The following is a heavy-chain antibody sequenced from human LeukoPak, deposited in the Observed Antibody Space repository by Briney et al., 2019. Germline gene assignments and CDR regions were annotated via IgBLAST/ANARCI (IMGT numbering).Heavy chain of an antibody. CDR2: ISSSSSYI. J-gene: IGHJ4*02. CDR1: GFTFSSYS. V-gene: IGHV3-21*01. Sequence: GGSLRLSCAASGFTFSSYSMNWVRQAPGKGLEWVSSISSSSSYIYYADSVKGRFTISRDNAKNSLYLQMNSLRAEDTAIYYCARVLTIAPADSWGQGTLVTVSS. CDR3: ARVLTIAPADS. D-gene: IGHD2-2*01.